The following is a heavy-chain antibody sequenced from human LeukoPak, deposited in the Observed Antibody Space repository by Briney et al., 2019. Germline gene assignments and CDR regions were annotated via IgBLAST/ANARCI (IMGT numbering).Heavy chain of an antibody. Sequence: GGSLRLSCAASGFTFSSYGMHWVRQAPGKGLEWVAFIRYDGSNKYYADSVKGRFTISRDNSKNTLYLQMNSLRAEDTAVYYCAQDRMERGYCSTTSCSIQDWVPGPLVT. D-gene: IGHD2-2*01. CDR1: GFTFSSYG. CDR2: IRYDGSNK. V-gene: IGHV3-30*02. J-gene: IGHJ1*01. CDR3: AQDRMERGYCSTTSCSIQD.